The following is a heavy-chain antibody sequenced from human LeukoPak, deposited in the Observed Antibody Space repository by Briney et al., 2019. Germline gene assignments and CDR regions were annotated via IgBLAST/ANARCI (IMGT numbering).Heavy chain of an antibody. V-gene: IGHV3-33*01. CDR1: GFTFSSYG. CDR3: ARDRNWNYVRWFDP. D-gene: IGHD1-7*01. J-gene: IGHJ5*02. CDR2: IWYDGSNK. Sequence: GGSLRLSCAASGFTFSSYGMHWVRQAPGKGLEWVAVIWYDGSNKYYADSVKGRFTISRDNSKNTLYLQMNSLRAEDTAVYYCARDRNWNYVRWFDPWGQGTLVTVSS.